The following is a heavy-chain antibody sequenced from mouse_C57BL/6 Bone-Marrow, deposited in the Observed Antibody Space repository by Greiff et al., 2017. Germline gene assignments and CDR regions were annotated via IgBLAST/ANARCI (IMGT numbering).Heavy chain of an antibody. Sequence: EVKLVESGGGLVKPGGSLKLSCAASGFTFSDYGMHWVRQAPEKGLEWVAYISSGSSTIYYADTVKGRFTISRDYAKNTLFLQMTSLRSEDTAMYYCATLPAMDYWGQGTSVTVSS. J-gene: IGHJ4*01. V-gene: IGHV5-17*01. CDR2: ISSGSSTI. CDR3: ATLPAMDY. CDR1: GFTFSDYG.